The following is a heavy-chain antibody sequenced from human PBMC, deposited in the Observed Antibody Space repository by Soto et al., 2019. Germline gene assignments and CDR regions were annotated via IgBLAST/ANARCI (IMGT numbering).Heavy chain of an antibody. CDR2: VFHSGTT. D-gene: IGHD3-22*01. V-gene: IGHV4-38-2*02. CDR1: GYSINSGGYF. J-gene: IGHJ4*02. CDR3: ARDPHYYENIDYLDY. Sequence: SETLSLTCAVSGYSINSGGYFWGWIRQPPGKGLEWIGSVFHSGTTYSNPSLKSRITISVDTSKNQFSLDLRSVTAADTAVYYCARDPHYYENIDYLDYWGQGTLVTVSS.